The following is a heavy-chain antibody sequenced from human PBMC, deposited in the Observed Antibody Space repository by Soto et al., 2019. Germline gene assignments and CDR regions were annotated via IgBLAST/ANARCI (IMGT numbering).Heavy chain of an antibody. V-gene: IGHV1-69*02. CDR1: GGTFSSYT. CDR3: ASQASVVPAARTAFDY. D-gene: IGHD2-2*01. Sequence: SVKVSCKASGGTFSSYTISWVRQAPGQGLEWMGRIIPILGIANYAQKFQGRVTITADKSTSTAYMELSSLRSEDTAVYYCASQASVVPAARTAFDYWGQGTLVTVSS. J-gene: IGHJ4*02. CDR2: IIPILGIA.